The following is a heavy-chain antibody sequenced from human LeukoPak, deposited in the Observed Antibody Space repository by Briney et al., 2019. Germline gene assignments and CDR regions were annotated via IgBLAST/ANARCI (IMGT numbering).Heavy chain of an antibody. CDR1: GGSIRTTSSY. Sequence: PSETLSLTCTVSGGSIRTTSSYWGWIRQPPGKGLEWIGSIFYSGYTYSNSSLESRVTMSVDTSKNQFSLKLNSVTAADTAIYYCARHRSPGVGATEYWGQGTLVTVSS. D-gene: IGHD1-26*01. CDR2: IFYSGYT. V-gene: IGHV4-39*01. CDR3: ARHRSPGVGATEY. J-gene: IGHJ4*02.